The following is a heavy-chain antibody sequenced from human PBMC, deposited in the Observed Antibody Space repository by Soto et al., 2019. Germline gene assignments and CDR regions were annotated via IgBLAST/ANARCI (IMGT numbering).Heavy chain of an antibody. D-gene: IGHD5-18*01. CDR1: GGTLSNYA. CDR2: IIPIFDTA. J-gene: IGHJ4*02. CDR3: AREGVDSDVVTFFDY. V-gene: IGHV1-69*15. Sequence: QVQLVQSGAEVKKPGSSVKVSCKTSGGTLSNYAISWLRQAPGQGPEWMGSIIPIFDTANYAQKFQGRVTITADDSTSTVYMELSSLRSEDTAVYYCAREGVDSDVVTFFDYWGQGTLVTVSS.